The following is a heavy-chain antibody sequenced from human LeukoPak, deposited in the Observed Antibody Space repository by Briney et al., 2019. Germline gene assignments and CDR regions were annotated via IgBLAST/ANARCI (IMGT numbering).Heavy chain of an antibody. D-gene: IGHD6-19*01. CDR2: INHSGST. CDR1: GGSFSGYY. V-gene: IGHV4-34*01. J-gene: IGHJ4*02. Sequence: SETLSLTCAVYGGSFSGYYWSWIRQPPGKGLEWIGEINHSGSTNYNPSLKSRVTISVDTSKNQFSLKLSSVTAADTAVYYCARGKQWLIYYFDYWGQGTLVTVSS. CDR3: ARGKQWLIYYFDY.